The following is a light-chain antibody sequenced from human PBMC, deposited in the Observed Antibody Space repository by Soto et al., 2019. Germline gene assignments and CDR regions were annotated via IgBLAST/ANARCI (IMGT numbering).Light chain of an antibody. Sequence: DIVMTQSPLSLPVTPGEPASISCRSSQSLLHGNGHNYLDWYLRKPGQSPQLLIYLGSNRASGVPDRFSGSGSGTDFTLKISRVEAEDVGIYFCMQALQTPFTFGQGTKLEIK. J-gene: IGKJ2*01. CDR1: QSLLHGNGHNY. V-gene: IGKV2-28*01. CDR2: LGS. CDR3: MQALQTPFT.